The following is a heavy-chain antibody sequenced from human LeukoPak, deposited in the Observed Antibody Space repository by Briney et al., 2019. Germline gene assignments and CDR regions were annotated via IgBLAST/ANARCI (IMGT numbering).Heavy chain of an antibody. V-gene: IGHV4-59*01. CDR3: ARETPYGSGSYPFDY. D-gene: IGHD3-10*01. CDR1: GGSISSYY. CDR2: IYNSGST. Sequence: SETLSLTCTVSGGSISSYYWNWIRQPPGKGLEWIGYIYNSGSTNNNPSLKSRVTISVDTSKKQFSLKLSSVTAADTAVYYCARETPYGSGSYPFDYWGQGIQVTVSS. J-gene: IGHJ4*02.